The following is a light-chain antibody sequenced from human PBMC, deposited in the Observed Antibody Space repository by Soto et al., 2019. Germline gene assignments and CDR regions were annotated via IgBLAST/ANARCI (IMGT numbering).Light chain of an antibody. CDR2: DAS. V-gene: IGKV1-5*01. Sequence: DIQMTQSPSTLSASVGDRVTLACRASQSISTWLAWYQQKPGKAPKLLMYDASSLESGVPSRFSGSGSGTEFTLTISSLQPDDFATYYCQQYNSYPLTFGGGTKVDIK. CDR1: QSISTW. J-gene: IGKJ4*01. CDR3: QQYNSYPLT.